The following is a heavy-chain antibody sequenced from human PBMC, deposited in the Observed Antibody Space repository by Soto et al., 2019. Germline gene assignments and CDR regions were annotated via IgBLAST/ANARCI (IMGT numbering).Heavy chain of an antibody. D-gene: IGHD3-10*01. CDR1: GYTFTSYG. V-gene: IGHV1-18*04. Sequence: QAQLVQSGGEVKKPGASVKVSCKASGYTFTSYGISWVRQAPGQGLEWMGWVSAYNGHTNYAQKFQGRVTMTTDTSTTTAYMELRSLRSDDTAIYYCARDLLTMVRVTTMENWFDPWGQGTLVTVSS. CDR2: VSAYNGHT. CDR3: ARDLLTMVRVTTMENWFDP. J-gene: IGHJ5*02.